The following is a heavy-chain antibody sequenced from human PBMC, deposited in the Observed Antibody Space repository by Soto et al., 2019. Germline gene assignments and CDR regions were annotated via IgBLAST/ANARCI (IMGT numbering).Heavy chain of an antibody. Sequence: SETLSLTCTVSGGSISSYYWSWIRQPPGKGLEWIGYIYYSGSTNYNPSLKSRVTISVDTSKNQFSLKLSSVTAADTAVYYCASSRRGSSSWSLPYYYGMDVWGQGTTVTVSS. CDR1: GGSISSYY. V-gene: IGHV4-59*01. CDR3: ASSRRGSSSWSLPYYYGMDV. D-gene: IGHD6-13*01. CDR2: IYYSGST. J-gene: IGHJ6*02.